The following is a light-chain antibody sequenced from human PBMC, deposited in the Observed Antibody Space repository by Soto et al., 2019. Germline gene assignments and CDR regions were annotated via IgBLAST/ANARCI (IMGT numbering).Light chain of an antibody. Sequence: EMVLTQSPGTLSLSPGERATLSCRASQSVSSSYLAWYQQKPGQAPRLLIYGASNRATGIPDRFSGSGSGTDFTLTISRLEPEDLAVYSCQQYGSSPYTFGRGTKLEIK. J-gene: IGKJ2*01. CDR3: QQYGSSPYT. V-gene: IGKV3-20*01. CDR1: QSVSSSY. CDR2: GAS.